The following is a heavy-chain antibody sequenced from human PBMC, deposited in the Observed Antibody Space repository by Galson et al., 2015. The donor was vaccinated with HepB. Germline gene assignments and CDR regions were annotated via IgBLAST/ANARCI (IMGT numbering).Heavy chain of an antibody. CDR2: INPNSGGT. CDR3: ARERVLTGKSSYYYGMDV. V-gene: IGHV1-2*04. D-gene: IGHD1-14*01. Sequence: SVKVSCKASGYTFTGYYMHWVRQAPGQGLEWMGWINPNSGGTNYAQKFQGWVTMTRDTSISTAYMGLSRLRSDDTAVYYCARERVLTGKSSYYYGMDVWGQGTTVTVSS. CDR1: GYTFTGYY. J-gene: IGHJ6*02.